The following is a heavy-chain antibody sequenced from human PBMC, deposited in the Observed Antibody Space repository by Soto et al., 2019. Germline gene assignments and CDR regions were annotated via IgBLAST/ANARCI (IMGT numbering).Heavy chain of an antibody. CDR1: GGSISSYY. D-gene: IGHD2-2*02. J-gene: IGHJ6*02. V-gene: IGHV4-59*01. CDR3: ARTAYCSSTSCYTNPLSMDV. CDR2: IYYSGST. Sequence: LETLSLTCTFSGGSISSYYWIWIRQPPGKGLEWIGYIYYSGSTNYNPSLKSRVTISVDTSKNQFSLKLSSVTAADTAMYYCARTAYCSSTSCYTNPLSMDVWGQGTTVTVSS.